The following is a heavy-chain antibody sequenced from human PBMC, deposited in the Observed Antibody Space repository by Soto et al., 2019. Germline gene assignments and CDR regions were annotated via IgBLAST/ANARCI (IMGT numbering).Heavy chain of an antibody. V-gene: IGHV3-33*01. CDR2: IWFDGSNK. CDR3: ARGAYYYGMEV. Sequence: PXVSLRLSCVASGFSFKNFALNGVRQAPGKGLEWVSIIWFDGSNKYYADSVKGRFTISRDNAKNSLYLQMNSLRAEDTAVYYCARGAYYYGMEVWGQGTTVTVSS. J-gene: IGHJ6*02. CDR1: GFSFKNFA.